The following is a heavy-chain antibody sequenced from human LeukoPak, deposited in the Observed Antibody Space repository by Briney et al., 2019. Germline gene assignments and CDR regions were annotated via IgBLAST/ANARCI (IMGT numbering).Heavy chain of an antibody. D-gene: IGHD2-2*01. CDR2: IYSSERT. CDR1: GDSITGYY. J-gene: IGHJ4*02. V-gene: IGHV4-59*01. CDR3: AGDSSAKFDY. Sequence: SETLSLTCTVSGDSITGYYWIWVRQPPGKGLEWIGHIYSSERTDYNPSLKSRVSISVDTSKNHFSLKLNSVTAADTAVYYCAGDSSAKFDYWGQGILVTVSS.